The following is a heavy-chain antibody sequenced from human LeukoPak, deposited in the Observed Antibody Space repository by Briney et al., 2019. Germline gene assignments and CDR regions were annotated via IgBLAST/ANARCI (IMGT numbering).Heavy chain of an antibody. CDR1: GGSISSYY. D-gene: IGHD6-6*01. V-gene: IGHV4-59*08. Sequence: PADTLSLTCSVSGGSISSYYWSWIRQPPGKGLEYIGYIYYSGSTDYNPSLKSRVTISVDTSKNQFSLMLTSVTAADTAVYFCARQSIPARRAFDIWGQGTMVTVSS. CDR3: ARQSIPARRAFDI. CDR2: IYYSGST. J-gene: IGHJ3*02.